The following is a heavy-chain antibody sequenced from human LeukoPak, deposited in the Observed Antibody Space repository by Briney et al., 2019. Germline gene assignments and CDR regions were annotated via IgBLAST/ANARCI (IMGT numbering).Heavy chain of an antibody. CDR3: ARLYCGGDCYSPAEYFQH. D-gene: IGHD2-21*02. J-gene: IGHJ1*01. Sequence: GESLKISCKGSGYISTSYWIGWVRQMPGKGLEWMGIIYPGDSDTRYSPSFQGQVTISADKSISTAYLQWSSLKASDTAMYYCARLYCGGDCYSPAEYFQHWGQGTLVTVSS. V-gene: IGHV5-51*01. CDR2: IYPGDSDT. CDR1: GYISTSYW.